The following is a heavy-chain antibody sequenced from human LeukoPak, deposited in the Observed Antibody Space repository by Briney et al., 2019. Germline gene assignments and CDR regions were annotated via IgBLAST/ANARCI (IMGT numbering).Heavy chain of an antibody. CDR2: IYYSGST. V-gene: IGHV4-39*07. CDR3: AREISSGWFHYFDY. Sequence: SETLSLTCTVSGGSISSSSYYWGWIRQPPGKGLEWIGSIYYSGSTYYNPSLKSRVTISVDTSKNQFSLKLSSVTAADTAVYYCAREISSGWFHYFDYWGQGTLVTVSS. CDR1: GGSISSSSYY. D-gene: IGHD6-19*01. J-gene: IGHJ4*02.